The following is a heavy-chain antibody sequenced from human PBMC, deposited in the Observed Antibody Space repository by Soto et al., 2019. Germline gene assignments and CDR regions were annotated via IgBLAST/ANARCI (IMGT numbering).Heavy chain of an antibody. CDR2: ISGSGGST. Sequence: GGSLRLSCAASGLTFSSYAMSWVRQAPGKGLEWVSAISGSGGSTYCADSVKGRFTISRDNSKNTLYLQMNSLRAEDTAVYYCAKVGYLIATNAEYFQHWGQGTLVTVSS. D-gene: IGHD1-1*01. CDR3: AKVGYLIATNAEYFQH. J-gene: IGHJ1*01. CDR1: GLTFSSYA. V-gene: IGHV3-23*01.